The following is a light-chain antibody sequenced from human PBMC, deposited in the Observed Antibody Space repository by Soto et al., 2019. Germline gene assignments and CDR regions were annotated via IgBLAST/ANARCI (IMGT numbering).Light chain of an antibody. CDR3: QQSYSSPRT. J-gene: IGKJ1*01. V-gene: IGKV1-39*01. CDR1: QSISSY. CDR2: AAS. Sequence: DIQMTQSPSSLSASVGDRVTITCRASQSISSYLNWYQQKPGKAPNLLIFAASSLQSGVPSRFSGSGSGTDFTLTISSLQPEDCATYYCQQSYSSPRTFGQGTKVDIK.